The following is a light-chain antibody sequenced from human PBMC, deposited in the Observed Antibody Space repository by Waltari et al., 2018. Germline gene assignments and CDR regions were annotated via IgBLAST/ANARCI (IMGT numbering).Light chain of an antibody. Sequence: EIVLTQSPLSLPVTPGEPASISCRSSQSLLHTNGYTYLDWYLQKPGHSPQLLIYLGSDRAPGVPDRFSGGGSGTYFTLNISRVEGEDVGVYYGMQALQAPSFGQGTRLEIK. V-gene: IGKV2-28*01. CDR3: MQALQAPS. J-gene: IGKJ5*01. CDR1: QSLLHTNGYTY. CDR2: LGS.